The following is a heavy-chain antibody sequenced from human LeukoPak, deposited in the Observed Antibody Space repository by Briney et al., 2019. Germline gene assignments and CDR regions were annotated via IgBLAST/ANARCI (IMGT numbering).Heavy chain of an antibody. CDR3: AKSHCSSTSCYNDY. Sequence: GGSLRLSCAASGFTFSSYAMSWVRQAPGKGLEWVSAISGSGGSTYYADSVKGRFTISRDNSKNTLYPQMNSLRAEDTAVYYCAKSHCSSTSCYNDYWGQGTLVTVSS. D-gene: IGHD2-2*02. CDR1: GFTFSSYA. CDR2: ISGSGGST. V-gene: IGHV3-23*01. J-gene: IGHJ4*02.